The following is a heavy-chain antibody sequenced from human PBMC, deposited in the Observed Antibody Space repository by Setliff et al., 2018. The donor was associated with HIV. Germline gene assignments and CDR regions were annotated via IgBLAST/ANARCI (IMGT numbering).Heavy chain of an antibody. CDR1: GASGIYF. CDR3: ARVSSSWEQPLYFDY. J-gene: IGHJ4*02. Sequence: PSETLSLTCTVSGASGIYFWGWIRQPPGKGLEWIGSVYYSGNTNYNPSLKSRVTISLDTSKSQFSLKLSSVTAADTAVYYCARVSSSWEQPLYFDYWGQGTLVTVSS. D-gene: IGHD6-13*01. CDR2: VYYSGNT. V-gene: IGHV4-59*02.